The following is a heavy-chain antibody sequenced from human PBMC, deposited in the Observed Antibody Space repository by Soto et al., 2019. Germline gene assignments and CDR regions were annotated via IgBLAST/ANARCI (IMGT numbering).Heavy chain of an antibody. CDR1: GGSISSSSYY. CDR2: IYYSGST. Sequence: SSETLSLTCTVSGGSISSSSYYWGWIRQPPGKGLEWIGSIYYSGSTYYNPSLKSRVTISVDTSKNQFSLKLSSVTAADTAVYYCARARLGYCSGGSCTPVDAFDIWGQGTMVTVSS. J-gene: IGHJ3*02. V-gene: IGHV4-39*01. CDR3: ARARLGYCSGGSCTPVDAFDI. D-gene: IGHD2-15*01.